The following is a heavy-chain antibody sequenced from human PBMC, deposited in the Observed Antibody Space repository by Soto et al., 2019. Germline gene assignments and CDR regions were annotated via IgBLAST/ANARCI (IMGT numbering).Heavy chain of an antibody. Sequence: SETLSLTCTVSGGSISRGGYYWTWIRQHPGKSLEWIGYNYYSGITYYNPSLKSRVTISLDTSKNQFSLKLSSVTAADTAVYYCARGSSIAGLYYGMHVWGQGTTVTVSS. CDR2: NYYSGIT. CDR3: ARGSSIAGLYYGMHV. CDR1: GGSISRGGYY. D-gene: IGHD6-6*01. V-gene: IGHV4-31*03. J-gene: IGHJ6*02.